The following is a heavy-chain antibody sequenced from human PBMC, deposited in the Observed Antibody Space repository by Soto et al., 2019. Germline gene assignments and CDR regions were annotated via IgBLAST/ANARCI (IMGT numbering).Heavy chain of an antibody. D-gene: IGHD3-10*01. CDR2: INPNSGNI. CDR3: ARGRASGSYYLLDY. V-gene: IGHV1-8*01. CDR1: GNTFTSYD. J-gene: IGHJ4*02. Sequence: ASVKVSCKASGNTFTSYDINWVRRATGHGLEWMGWINPNSGNIGYAQKFQGRVTMTRDTAIRTAYMEVSRLRSDDTAVYYCARGRASGSYYLLDYWGQGTLVTVSS.